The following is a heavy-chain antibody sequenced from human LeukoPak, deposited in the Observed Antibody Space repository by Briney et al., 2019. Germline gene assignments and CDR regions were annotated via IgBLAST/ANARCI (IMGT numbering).Heavy chain of an antibody. Sequence: PGGSLTLSCAASGLTDNIHYMLGARPAPGKGREWVSVIYSGGSTYYADSVKGRCTISRDNSKTTLYLQMNSLRAEDTAVYYCERDSSDLPGYSYDAAAFDIWGQGTMVTVSS. CDR1: GLTDNIHY. J-gene: IGHJ3*02. CDR3: ERDSSDLPGYSYDAAAFDI. D-gene: IGHD5-18*01. CDR2: IYSGGST. V-gene: IGHV3-66*01.